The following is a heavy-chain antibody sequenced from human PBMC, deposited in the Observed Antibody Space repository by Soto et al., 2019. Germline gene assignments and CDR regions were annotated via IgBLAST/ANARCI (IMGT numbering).Heavy chain of an antibody. Sequence: QVQLVQSGAEEKKPGASVKVSCKASGYTFTSYAMHWVRQAPGQRLEWMGWINAGNGNKKYSQKFQGRVTITRDTSASTAYMELISLRSEDTAVYYCARAVGGPTSNLDYWGQGTLVTVSS. CDR1: GYTFTSYA. V-gene: IGHV1-3*05. CDR2: INAGNGNK. D-gene: IGHD3-16*01. J-gene: IGHJ4*02. CDR3: ARAVGGPTSNLDY.